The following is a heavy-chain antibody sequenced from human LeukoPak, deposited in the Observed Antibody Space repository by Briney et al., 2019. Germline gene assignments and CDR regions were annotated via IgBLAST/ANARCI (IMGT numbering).Heavy chain of an antibody. CDR1: GFTFSSYA. CDR2: ISGSGGST. Sequence: GGSLRLSCAASGFTFSSYAMHWVRQAPGKGLEWVSAISGSGGSTYYADSVKGRFTISRDNSKNTLYLQMNSLRAEDTAVYYCAKDPRHCSSTSCMGYYFDYWGQGTLVTVSS. D-gene: IGHD2-2*01. J-gene: IGHJ4*02. V-gene: IGHV3-23*01. CDR3: AKDPRHCSSTSCMGYYFDY.